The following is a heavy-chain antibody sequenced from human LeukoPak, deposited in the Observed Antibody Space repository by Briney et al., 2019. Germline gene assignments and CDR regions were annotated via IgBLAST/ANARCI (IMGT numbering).Heavy chain of an antibody. V-gene: IGHV3-23*01. CDR1: LFTLHLYA. Sequence: PCLFTLHLYAMTGLRPAPGRGLAGVSSITVNGGGISYADSVKGRFTISRDNSKHTLYLQMSSLRAEDTAVYSCAKDPNGDYVGAFDGWDQGTRVTVSS. CDR2: ITVNGGGI. D-gene: IGHD4-17*01. CDR3: AKDPNGDYVGAFDG. J-gene: IGHJ3*01.